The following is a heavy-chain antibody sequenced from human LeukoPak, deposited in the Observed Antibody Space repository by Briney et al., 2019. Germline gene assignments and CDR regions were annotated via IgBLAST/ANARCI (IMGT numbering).Heavy chain of an antibody. CDR3: ATTSDAFDI. CDR1: GYTFTSYY. Sequence: GASVKVSCKASGYTFTSYYIHWVRQAPGQGLEWMGIINPSGGSTNYAQKFQGRVTMTRDTSTSTAYMELRSLRSDDTAVYYCATTSDAFDIWGQGTMVTVSS. J-gene: IGHJ3*02. V-gene: IGHV1-46*01. CDR2: INPSGGST. D-gene: IGHD4-11*01.